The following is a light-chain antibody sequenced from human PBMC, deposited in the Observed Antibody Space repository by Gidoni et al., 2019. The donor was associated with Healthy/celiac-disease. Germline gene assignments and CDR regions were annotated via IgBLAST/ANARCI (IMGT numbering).Light chain of an antibody. J-gene: IGKJ3*01. CDR3: QQYDNLPFT. V-gene: IGKV1-33*01. Sequence: DIQLTPSPSSLSASVGDRATLTCQASQDISNYLNWYQQQPGKAPKLLIYDASNMETGVPSRCSGSGSGTDFTITTSSLQPAEIATDYCQQYDNLPFTFGPGTKVDIK. CDR2: DAS. CDR1: QDISNY.